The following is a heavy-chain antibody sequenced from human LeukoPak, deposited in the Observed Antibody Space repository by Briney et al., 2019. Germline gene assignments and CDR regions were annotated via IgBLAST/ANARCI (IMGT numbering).Heavy chain of an antibody. CDR2: IDSGSNNI. J-gene: IGHJ4*02. CDR3: ARDPHYYDSSGNFDC. V-gene: IGHV3-48*01. D-gene: IGHD3-22*01. Sequence: PGGSLRLSCAASGFTFSTYSMNWVRQAPGKGLAWVSDIDSGSNNIHYADSVKGRFTISRDDAKNSLYLQMDSLRAEDTAVYYCARDPHYYDSSGNFDCWGQGTLVTVSS. CDR1: GFTFSTYS.